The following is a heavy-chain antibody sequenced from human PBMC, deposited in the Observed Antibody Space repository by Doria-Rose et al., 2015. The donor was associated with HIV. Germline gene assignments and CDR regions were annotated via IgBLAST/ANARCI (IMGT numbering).Heavy chain of an antibody. CDR3: ARGLLRGGWNDVDYYYGMDV. CDR2: INHSGST. CDR1: GGSFSGYY. D-gene: IGHD1-1*01. Sequence: FGGSFSGYYWSWIRQPPGKGLEWIGEINHSGSTNYKTSLKSRVTISLDTSENLFSLKLSSVTAADTAVYYCARGLLRGGWNDVDYYYGMDVWGQGTTVTVSS. J-gene: IGHJ6*02. V-gene: IGHV4-34*01.